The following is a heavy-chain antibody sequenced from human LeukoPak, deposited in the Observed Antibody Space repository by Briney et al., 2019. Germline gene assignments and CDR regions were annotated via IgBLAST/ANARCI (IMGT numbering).Heavy chain of an antibody. V-gene: IGHV3-7*01. D-gene: IGHD3-10*01. J-gene: IGHJ6*03. CDR3: ARGAYITMVRGVIDYYYYMDV. CDR1: GFTFSSYW. Sequence: GGSMRLSCAASGFTFSSYWMSWVRQAPGKGLEWVANIKQDASEKYYVDSVKGRFTISRDNAKNSLYLQMNSLRAEDTAVYYCARGAYITMVRGVIDYYYYMDVWGKGTTVTVSS. CDR2: IKQDASEK.